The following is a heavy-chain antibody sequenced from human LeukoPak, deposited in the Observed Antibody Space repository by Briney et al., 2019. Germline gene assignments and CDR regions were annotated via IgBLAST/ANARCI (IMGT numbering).Heavy chain of an antibody. D-gene: IGHD2-8*01. CDR3: ARLLNGYFDY. V-gene: IGHV4-59*01. J-gene: IGHJ4*02. CDR1: GGSISSYY. Sequence: SETLSLTCTVSGGSISSYYWSWLRQPPGKGLEWIGYIYYSGSTNYNPSLKGRVTISVDTSKNQFSLKLSSVTAADTAVYYCARLLNGYFDYWGQGTLVTVSS. CDR2: IYYSGST.